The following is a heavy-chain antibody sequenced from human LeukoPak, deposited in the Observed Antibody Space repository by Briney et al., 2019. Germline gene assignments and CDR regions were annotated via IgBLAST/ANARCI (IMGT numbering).Heavy chain of an antibody. CDR3: AKGTFGELLYFDY. Sequence: GXXLRLSCAASGFTFSSYGMHWVRQAPGKGLEWVAFIRYDGSNKYYADSVKGRFTISRDNSKNTLYLQMNSLRAEDTAMYYCAKGTFGELLYFDYWGQGTLVTVSS. V-gene: IGHV3-30*02. CDR2: IRYDGSNK. J-gene: IGHJ4*02. D-gene: IGHD3-10*01. CDR1: GFTFSSYG.